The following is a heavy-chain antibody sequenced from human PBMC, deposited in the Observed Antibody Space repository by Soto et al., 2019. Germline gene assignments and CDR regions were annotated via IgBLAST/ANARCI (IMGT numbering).Heavy chain of an antibody. CDR3: ARGWRAAFDY. V-gene: IGHV4-34*01. J-gene: IGHJ4*01. Sequence: QVQLQQWGAGLLKPSETLSLTCAVNGRSFSGYQWTWFRQPPGKGLAWIGEINHSGGTNYNASLESRFTIALDTSKNQFSLRLTSVTAEDTAVYYCARGWRAAFDYWGHGTLVTVS. CDR2: INHSGGT. D-gene: IGHD6-25*01. CDR1: GRSFSGYQ.